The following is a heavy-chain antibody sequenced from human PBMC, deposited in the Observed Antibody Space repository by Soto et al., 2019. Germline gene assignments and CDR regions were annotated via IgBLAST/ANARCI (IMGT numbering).Heavy chain of an antibody. CDR2: IRDGDAKT. D-gene: IGHD3-10*01. CDR1: GFSLIHYV. V-gene: IGHV3-30*14. J-gene: IGHJ5*02. Sequence: TGGSLRLSCAVSGFSLIHYVFHWVRQAPGKGLEWVAVIRDGDAKTNYATSVRGRFTVSRDMSKSSIFLQMNTLRVDDSAIYFCAREGDTHAFRGFDLWGQGTLVTVSS. CDR3: AREGDTHAFRGFDL.